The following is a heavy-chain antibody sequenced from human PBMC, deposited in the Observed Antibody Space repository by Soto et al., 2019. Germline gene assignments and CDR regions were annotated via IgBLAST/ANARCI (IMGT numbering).Heavy chain of an antibody. CDR2: ISGSGGST. D-gene: IGHD4-17*01. V-gene: IGHV3-23*01. J-gene: IGHJ4*02. CDR3: AKTPYVDYAGGSFAY. CDR1: GFTFSSYA. Sequence: EVQLLESGGGLVQPGGSLRLSCAASGFTFSSYAMSWVRQAPGKGLEWVSAISGSGGSTYYADSVKGRFTISRDNSKNTLYLQMNGLRAEDTAVYYCAKTPYVDYAGGSFAYWGQGTLVTVSS.